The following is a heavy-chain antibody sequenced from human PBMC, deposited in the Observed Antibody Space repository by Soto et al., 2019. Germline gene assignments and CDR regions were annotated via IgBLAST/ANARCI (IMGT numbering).Heavy chain of an antibody. V-gene: IGHV6-1*01. CDR3: ARRSSVHGSFDY. Sequence: TLSLTSAISRDSVSSNSAAWNWIRQSPSRGLEWLGRTYYRSKWYNDYAVSVKSRITINPDTSKNQFSLQLNSVTPEDAAVYYCARRSSVHGSFDYWGQGTLVTVSS. D-gene: IGHD5-12*01. J-gene: IGHJ4*02. CDR2: TYYRSKWYN. CDR1: RDSVSSNSAA.